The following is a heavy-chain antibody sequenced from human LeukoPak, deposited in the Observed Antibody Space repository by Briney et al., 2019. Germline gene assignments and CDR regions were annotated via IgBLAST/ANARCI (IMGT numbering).Heavy chain of an antibody. Sequence: PGGSLRLSCAASGFTFSSYNMNWVRQAPGKGLEWVSSISSSTIYIYYADSVKGRFTISRDNAKNSLYLQMNSLRAEDTAVYYCAKDFYGGDAPNDYWGQGTLVTVSS. CDR2: ISSSTIYI. V-gene: IGHV3-21*04. CDR1: GFTFSSYN. CDR3: AKDFYGGDAPNDY. J-gene: IGHJ4*02. D-gene: IGHD2-21*02.